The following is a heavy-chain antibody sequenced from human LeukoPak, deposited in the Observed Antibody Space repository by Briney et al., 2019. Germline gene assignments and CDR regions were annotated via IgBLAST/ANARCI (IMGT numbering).Heavy chain of an antibody. CDR1: GGSFSGYY. D-gene: IGHD6-13*01. V-gene: IGHV4-34*01. CDR2: INHSGST. Sequence: SETLSLTCAVYGGSFSGYYWSWIRQPPGKGLEWIGEINHSGSTNYNPSLKSRVTISVDTSKNQFSLRLTSVTAADTAVYYCARKSIVTAGRKPYDYWDQGTLVTVSS. CDR3: ARKSIVTAGRKPYDY. J-gene: IGHJ4*02.